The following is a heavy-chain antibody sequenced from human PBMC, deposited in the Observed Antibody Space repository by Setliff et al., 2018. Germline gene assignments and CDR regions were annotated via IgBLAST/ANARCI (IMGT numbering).Heavy chain of an antibody. Sequence: ASVKVSCKASGGTFSSSGISWVRQAPGQGLEWMGWISPHTGRTYYAPKLQGRITMTTDTSTATAYLEVRGLRFDDTAVYFCSRLVRYCTAVACQRLSGEELWGQGTLVTVSS. D-gene: IGHD2-8*02. J-gene: IGHJ4*02. CDR3: SRLVRYCTAVACQRLSGEEL. V-gene: IGHV1-18*01. CDR1: GGTFSSSG. CDR2: ISPHTGRT.